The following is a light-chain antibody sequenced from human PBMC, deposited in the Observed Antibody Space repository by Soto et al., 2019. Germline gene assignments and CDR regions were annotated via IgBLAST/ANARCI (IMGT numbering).Light chain of an antibody. CDR3: RSYAGDRHFYV. CDR2: EVT. V-gene: IGLV2-8*01. CDR1: GSDVGTCNF. Sequence: QFVLHQPPSASGSPDHYVSTSCPGTGSDVGTCNFGCWYQQHPGKAPNPLIYEVTKRPSGVPDRFAGSKSGDSASVTVSGLQAEEGAEYFCRSYAGDRHFYVFGSGTKVTVL. J-gene: IGLJ6*01.